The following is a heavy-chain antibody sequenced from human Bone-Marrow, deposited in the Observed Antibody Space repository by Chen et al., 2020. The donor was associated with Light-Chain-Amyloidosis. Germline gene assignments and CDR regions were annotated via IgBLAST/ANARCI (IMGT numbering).Heavy chain of an antibody. CDR1: GFNFRSFG. CDR2: VSGSTVST. Sequence: EVQLVESGGGLVQPGGSLRLSCAPSGFNFRSFGMSWVRQAPGKGLEWVSTVSGSTVSTYYAGAVKGRFIISRDNSKSTLYLQMNSLRAGDTAVYFCTRKGGYFDFWGQGSLVTVSS. CDR3: TRKGGYFDF. D-gene: IGHD3-10*01. J-gene: IGHJ4*02. V-gene: IGHV3-23*04.